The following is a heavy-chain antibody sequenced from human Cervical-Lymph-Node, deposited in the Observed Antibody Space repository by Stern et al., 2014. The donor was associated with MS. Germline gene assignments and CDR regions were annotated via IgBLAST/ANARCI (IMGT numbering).Heavy chain of an antibody. D-gene: IGHD5-12*01. CDR2: IYYTGST. Sequence: QLQLQESGPGLVKPSQTVSLTCTVSGASVSSSGYYWSWIRQHPGKGLEWIGYIYYTGSTYYKPSLKSRVTISRDTSKNRFSLRLSSVTAADTAVYFCARGATINDFDFWGQGTLVTVSS. CDR1: GASVSSSGYY. J-gene: IGHJ4*02. V-gene: IGHV4-31*03. CDR3: ARGATINDFDF.